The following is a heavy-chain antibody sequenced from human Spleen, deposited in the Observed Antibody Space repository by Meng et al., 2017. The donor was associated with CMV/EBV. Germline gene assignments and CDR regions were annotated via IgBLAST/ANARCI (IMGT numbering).Heavy chain of an antibody. CDR2: INQDGSDK. CDR1: GFTFSSYW. Sequence: GESLKISCAASGFTFSSYWMSWVRQAPGKGLEWVANINQDGSDKYYADSVKGRFTISRDNAKNSLYLQMKSLRAEDTAVFYCVRGGYVELEYWGQGTLVTVSS. J-gene: IGHJ4*02. CDR3: VRGGYVELEY. D-gene: IGHD6-13*01. V-gene: IGHV3-7*04.